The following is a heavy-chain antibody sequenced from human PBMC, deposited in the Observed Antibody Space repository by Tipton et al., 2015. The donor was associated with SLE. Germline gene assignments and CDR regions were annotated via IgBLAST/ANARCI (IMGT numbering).Heavy chain of an antibody. D-gene: IGHD5-18*01. CDR2: IKQDGSAK. V-gene: IGHV3-7*01. Sequence: SLRLSCAASGFTFSSYWMNWVRQAPGKGLEWVANIKQDGSAKYYVDSVKGRFTTSRDNAKNSLYLQMNSLRAEDTAVYYCVRGLRDPVGMDVWGQGTTVTVSS. CDR3: VRGLRDPVGMDV. J-gene: IGHJ6*02. CDR1: GFTFSSYW.